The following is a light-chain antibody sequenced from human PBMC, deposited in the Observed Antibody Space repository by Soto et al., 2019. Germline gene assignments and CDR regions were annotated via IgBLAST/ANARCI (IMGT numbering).Light chain of an antibody. CDR1: QSISSW. Sequence: DIRMTQSPSTLSASVGDRVTITCRASQSISSWLAWYQQKPGKAPKLLIYKASSLESGVPSRFSGSGSGTEFTLTISSLQPDDFATYYCQQYNSYHWTFGQGTKVEIK. CDR3: QQYNSYHWT. V-gene: IGKV1-5*03. J-gene: IGKJ1*01. CDR2: KAS.